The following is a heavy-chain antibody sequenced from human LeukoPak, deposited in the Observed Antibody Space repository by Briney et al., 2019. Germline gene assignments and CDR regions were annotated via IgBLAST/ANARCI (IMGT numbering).Heavy chain of an antibody. D-gene: IGHD6-13*01. Sequence: GGSLRLSYAASGFTFSSHGMHWVRQAQDKGLEWVAVIANDGRDKKYADSVKGRFTISRDNSKNTLYLQMNSLRAEDTAAYYCAKDGRVAAAAYYFDYWGQGTLATVSS. CDR2: IANDGRDK. CDR1: GFTFSSHG. V-gene: IGHV3-30*18. CDR3: AKDGRVAAAAYYFDY. J-gene: IGHJ4*02.